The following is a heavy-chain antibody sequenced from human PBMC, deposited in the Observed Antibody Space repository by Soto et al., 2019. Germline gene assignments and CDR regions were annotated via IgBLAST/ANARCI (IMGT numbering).Heavy chain of an antibody. J-gene: IGHJ4*02. CDR2: IYSGGST. CDR3: ARDHGYSYGDDY. V-gene: IGHV3-66*01. D-gene: IGHD5-18*01. CDR1: GFTVSSNY. Sequence: EVQLVESGGGLVQPGGSLRLSCAASGFTVSSNYMSWVRQAPGKGLEWVSVIYSGGSTYYADSVKGRFTISRDNSKNTLYLQMNSLSAEDTAVYYCARDHGYSYGDDYWGQGTLVTVSS.